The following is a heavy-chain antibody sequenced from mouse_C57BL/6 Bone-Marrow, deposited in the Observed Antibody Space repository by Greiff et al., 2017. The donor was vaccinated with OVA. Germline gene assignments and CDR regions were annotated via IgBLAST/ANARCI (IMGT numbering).Heavy chain of an antibody. V-gene: IGHV1-64*01. D-gene: IGHD1-1*01. J-gene: IGHJ3*01. CDR1: GYTFTSYW. CDR2: IHPNSGST. Sequence: QVQLQQPGAELVKPGASVKLSCKASGYTFTSYWMHWVKQRPGQGLEWIGMIHPNSGSTNYNEKFKSKATLTVDKSSSTAYMQLSSLTSEDSAVYYGARNLIYYYGSGAYWGQGTLVTVSA. CDR3: ARNLIYYYGSGAY.